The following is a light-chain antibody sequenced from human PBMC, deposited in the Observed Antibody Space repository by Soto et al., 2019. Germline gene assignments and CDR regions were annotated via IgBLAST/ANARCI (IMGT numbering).Light chain of an antibody. J-gene: IGKJ2*01. CDR2: GAS. Sequence: EIVLTQSPGTLSFSPGGRATLSCRASQRVCSSSYLAWYQQKPGQAPRLLIYGASSRATGIPDRFSGSGSATDFTLTISRLEPEDFAVYYCRQYGSSPSYTFGQGTKLEIK. CDR3: RQYGSSPSYT. V-gene: IGKV3-20*01. CDR1: QRVCSSSY.